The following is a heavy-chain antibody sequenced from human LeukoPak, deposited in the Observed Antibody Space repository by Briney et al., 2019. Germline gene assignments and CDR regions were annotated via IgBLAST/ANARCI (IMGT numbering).Heavy chain of an antibody. Sequence: GGSLRLSCAASGFTFSSYAMSWVRQAPGKGLEWVSAISGSGGSTYYADSVKGRFTISRDNSKNTLYLQMNSLRGEDTAVYYCAKETSWSIATAGYAFDIWGQGTMVTVSS. CDR1: GFTFSSYA. CDR2: ISGSGGST. CDR3: AKETSWSIATAGYAFDI. V-gene: IGHV3-23*01. D-gene: IGHD6-6*01. J-gene: IGHJ3*02.